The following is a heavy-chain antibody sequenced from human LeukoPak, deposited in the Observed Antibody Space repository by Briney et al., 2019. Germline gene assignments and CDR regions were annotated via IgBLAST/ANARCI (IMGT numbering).Heavy chain of an antibody. CDR3: ARVGYCSSTSCYLWFDY. D-gene: IGHD2-2*01. Sequence: ASVKVSCKASGYTFTTYYMHWVRQAPGQGLEWMGWISAYNGNTNYAQKLQGRVTMTTDTSTSTAYMELRSLRSDDTAVYYCARVGYCSSTSCYLWFDYWGQGTLVTVSS. CDR1: GYTFTTYY. CDR2: ISAYNGNT. V-gene: IGHV1-18*04. J-gene: IGHJ4*02.